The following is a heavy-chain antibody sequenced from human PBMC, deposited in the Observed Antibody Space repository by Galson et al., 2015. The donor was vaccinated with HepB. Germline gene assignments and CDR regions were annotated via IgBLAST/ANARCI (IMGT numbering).Heavy chain of an antibody. CDR2: ISSSSSYI. V-gene: IGHV3-21*01. D-gene: IGHD3-3*01. Sequence: SLRLSCAASGFTFSSYSMNWVRQAPGKGLEWVSSISSSSSYIYYADSVKGRFTISRDNAKNSLYLQMNSLRAEDTAVYYCARGFGAPDAFDIWGQGTMVTVSS. CDR1: GFTFSSYS. CDR3: ARGFGAPDAFDI. J-gene: IGHJ3*02.